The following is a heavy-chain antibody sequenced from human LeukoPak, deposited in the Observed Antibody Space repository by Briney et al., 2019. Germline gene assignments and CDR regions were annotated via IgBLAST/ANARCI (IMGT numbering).Heavy chain of an antibody. CDR2: INTDGSST. D-gene: IGHD1-26*01. CDR3: ARESGMGSGSHRVY. CDR1: GFTFSSYW. V-gene: IGHV3-74*01. J-gene: IGHJ4*02. Sequence: GGSLRLSCAASGFTFSSYWIHWVRQAPGKGLVWVSRINTDGSSTSYADSVKGRFTISRDNAKNTLYLQMNSLRAEDTAVYYCARESGMGSGSHRVYWGQGTLVTVSS.